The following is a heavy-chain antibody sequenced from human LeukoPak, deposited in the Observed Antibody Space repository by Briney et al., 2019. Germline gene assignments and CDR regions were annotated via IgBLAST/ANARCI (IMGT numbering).Heavy chain of an antibody. CDR3: ARDFGEMPNY. J-gene: IGHJ4*02. Sequence: GASVKVSCKSSGYTLTRYYMHWVRQAPGQGLEWMGIIDPSGGSTSYAQNFQGGVTMTRDATTSTVYLELSSLRSEDTAVYYCARDFGEMPNYWGQGTLVTVSS. CDR2: IDPSGGST. CDR1: GYTLTRYY. D-gene: IGHD5-24*01. V-gene: IGHV1-46*01.